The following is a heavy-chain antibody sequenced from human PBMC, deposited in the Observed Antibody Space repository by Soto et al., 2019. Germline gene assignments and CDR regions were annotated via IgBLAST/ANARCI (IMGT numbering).Heavy chain of an antibody. D-gene: IGHD3-22*01. CDR1: GFTVSRNY. CDR2: IYSGGST. V-gene: IGHV3-53*01. J-gene: IGHJ4*02. Sequence: GGSLRLSCSASGFTVSRNYMSWVRQAPGKGLEWVSVIYSGGSTYYADSVKGRFTISRDNSKNTLYLQMNSLRAEDTAVYYCARGTSSGYYDFDYWGQGTLVTVSS. CDR3: ARGTSSGYYDFDY.